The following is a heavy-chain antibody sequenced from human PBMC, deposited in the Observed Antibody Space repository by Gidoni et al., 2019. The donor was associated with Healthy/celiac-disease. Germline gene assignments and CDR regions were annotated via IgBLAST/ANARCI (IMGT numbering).Heavy chain of an antibody. CDR1: GYSISSGYY. Sequence: QVQLQESGPGLVKPSETLSLTCTVSGYSISSGYYWGWIRQLPGKGLEWIGSIYHSGSTYYNPSLKSRVTISVDTSKNQFSLKLSSVTAADTAVYYCARSQKYSSGWYGVDYWGQGTLVTVSS. D-gene: IGHD6-19*01. CDR2: IYHSGST. CDR3: ARSQKYSSGWYGVDY. V-gene: IGHV4-38-2*02. J-gene: IGHJ4*02.